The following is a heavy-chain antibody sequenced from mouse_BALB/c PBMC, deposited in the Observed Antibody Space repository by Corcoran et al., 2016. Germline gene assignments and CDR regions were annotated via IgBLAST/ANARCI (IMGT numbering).Heavy chain of an antibody. Sequence: QVQLQQPGAELVKPGASVKLSCKASGYTFTSYYMYWVKQRPGQGLEWIGGINPSNGGTNFNEKFKSKVTLTVDKSSSTAYMQLSSLTSEDSAVYYCTSGPGAGFAYWGQGTLVTVSA. V-gene: IGHV1S81*02. CDR2: INPSNGGT. CDR1: GYTFTSYY. J-gene: IGHJ3*01. CDR3: TSGPGAGFAY.